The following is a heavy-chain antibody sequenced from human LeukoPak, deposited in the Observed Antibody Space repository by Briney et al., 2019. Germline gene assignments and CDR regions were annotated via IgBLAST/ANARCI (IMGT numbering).Heavy chain of an antibody. CDR1: GYTFTSYY. CDR3: ARRGGKNYGDYLLYYYYMDV. D-gene: IGHD4-17*01. Sequence: ASVKVSCKASGYTFTSYYMHWVRQAPGQGLEWMGIINPSGGSTSYAQKFQGRVTMTRDMSTSTVYMELSSLRSEDTAMYYCARRGGKNYGDYLLYYYYMDVWGKGTTVTVSS. V-gene: IGHV1-46*01. J-gene: IGHJ6*03. CDR2: INPSGGST.